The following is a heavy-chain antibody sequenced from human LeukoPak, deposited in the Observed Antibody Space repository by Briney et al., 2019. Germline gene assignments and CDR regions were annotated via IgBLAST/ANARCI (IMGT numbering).Heavy chain of an antibody. CDR2: ISSSSSYI. Sequence: GGSLRLSCAASGFTFSSYSMNWVRQAPGKGLEWVSSISSSSSYIYYADSVKGRFTIPRDNAKNSLYLQMNSLRAEDTAVYYCARGRITMIPDYWGQGTLVTVSS. CDR1: GFTFSSYS. CDR3: ARGRITMIPDY. V-gene: IGHV3-21*01. D-gene: IGHD3-22*01. J-gene: IGHJ4*02.